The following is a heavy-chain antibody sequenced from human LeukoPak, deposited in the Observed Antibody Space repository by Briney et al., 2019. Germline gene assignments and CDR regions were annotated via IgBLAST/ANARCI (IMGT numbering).Heavy chain of an antibody. CDR3: ARQRGYSYETYYYMDV. CDR2: INHSGST. J-gene: IGHJ6*03. CDR1: GGSFSAYY. D-gene: IGHD5-18*01. V-gene: IGHV4-34*01. Sequence: SETLSLTCAIYGGSFSAYYWSWIRQPPGKGLEWIGEINHSGSTNYNPSLKSRVTISVDTSKNQFSLKLSSVTAADTAVYYCARQRGYSYETYYYMDVWGKGTTVTISS.